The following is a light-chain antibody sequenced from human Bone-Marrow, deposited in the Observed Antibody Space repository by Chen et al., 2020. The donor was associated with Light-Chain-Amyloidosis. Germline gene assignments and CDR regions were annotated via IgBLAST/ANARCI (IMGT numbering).Light chain of an antibody. Sequence: SYELTQPPSVSVSPGQTARITCSGDDLPTKYAYWYQQKPGQAPVLVIHRDTERPSGISARFSGSNAGTTTTLTISGDEADDEADDHGHSADRSGTYEVMFGGGTKLTVL. CDR1: DLPTKY. J-gene: IGLJ3*02. CDR3: HSADRSGTYEVM. CDR2: RDT. V-gene: IGLV3-25*03.